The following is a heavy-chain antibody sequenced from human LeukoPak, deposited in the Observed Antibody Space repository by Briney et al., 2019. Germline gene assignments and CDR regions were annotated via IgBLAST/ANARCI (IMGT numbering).Heavy chain of an antibody. Sequence: GGSLRLSFATSGFAFSTYTMNWIRPAPGKGLVWVSRINSDGRTTTYADSVNGRFTISRDNAKNTLYLQMNSLRAEDTAVYYCAMIKEGWGQGTLVTVSS. CDR2: INSDGRTT. CDR3: AMIKEG. D-gene: IGHD3-22*01. CDR1: GFAFSTYT. J-gene: IGHJ4*02. V-gene: IGHV3-74*01.